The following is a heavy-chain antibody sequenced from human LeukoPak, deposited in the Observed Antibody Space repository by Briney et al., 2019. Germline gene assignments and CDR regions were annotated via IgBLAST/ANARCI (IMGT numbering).Heavy chain of an antibody. V-gene: IGHV4-34*01. J-gene: IGHJ4*02. D-gene: IGHD6-13*01. CDR2: INHSGST. CDR3: ARGKEALCSSSCHDY. Sequence: PSETLSLTCAVYGGSFSGYYWSWLRQPPGKGLEWIGEINHSGSTNYNPSLKSRVTISVDTSKNQFSLKLSSVTAADTAVYYCARGKEALCSSSCHDYWGQGTLVTVSS. CDR1: GGSFSGYY.